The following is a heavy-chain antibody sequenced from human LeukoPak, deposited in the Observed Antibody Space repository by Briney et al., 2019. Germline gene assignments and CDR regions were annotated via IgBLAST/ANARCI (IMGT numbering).Heavy chain of an antibody. Sequence: ASVKVSCKASGYTFTIYDINWVRQATGQGLEWMGWMNPNSGNTGYAQKFQGRVTMTRNTSISTAYMELSSLRSEDTAVYYCARDHCSSTSCYYNWFDPWGQGTLVTVSS. CDR2: MNPNSGNT. V-gene: IGHV1-8*01. J-gene: IGHJ5*02. D-gene: IGHD2-2*01. CDR1: GYTFTIYD. CDR3: ARDHCSSTSCYYNWFDP.